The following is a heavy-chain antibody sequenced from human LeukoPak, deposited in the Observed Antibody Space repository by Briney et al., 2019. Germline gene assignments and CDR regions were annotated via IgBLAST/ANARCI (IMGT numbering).Heavy chain of an antibody. V-gene: IGHV1-18*01. J-gene: IGHJ4*02. CDR3: ARVVYYDSSGFFDK. Sequence: ASVKVSCKASGYPFNLYGITSVRQAPGQGLEWLGWISPHTANTNYVQNLQDRVTLTTDTSTSTVYMQRRSLRSDDTAVYYCARVVYYDSSGFFDKWGQGTLVTVSS. CDR1: GYPFNLYG. CDR2: ISPHTANT. D-gene: IGHD3-22*01.